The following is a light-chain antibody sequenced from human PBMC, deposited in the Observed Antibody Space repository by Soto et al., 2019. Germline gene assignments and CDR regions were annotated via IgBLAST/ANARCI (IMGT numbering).Light chain of an antibody. CDR2: DAS. V-gene: IGKV1-5*01. J-gene: IGKJ1*01. Sequence: IQLTKSAAALSASAGDRATLTCRASQSVXSWFGWYEPKPGKAPKFLXYDASSLESGGPSRLSGSGSGTEFTLTINSLHPDDFATFYCQQYNSDTWTFGQGTKVDIK. CDR1: QSVXSW. CDR3: QQYNSDTWT.